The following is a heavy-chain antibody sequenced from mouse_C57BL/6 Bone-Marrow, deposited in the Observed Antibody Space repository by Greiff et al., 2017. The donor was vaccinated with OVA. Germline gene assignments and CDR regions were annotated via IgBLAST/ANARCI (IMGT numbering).Heavy chain of an antibody. V-gene: IGHV2-5*01. CDR1: GFSLTSYG. Sequence: VQLQQSGPGLVQPSQSLSITCTVSGFSLTSYGVHWVRQSPGKGLEWLGVIWRGGSTDYNAAFMSRLSITKDNSKSQVFFKMNRLQADDTAIYYCAKAGGYYLWWYFDVWGTGTTVTVSS. J-gene: IGHJ1*03. CDR3: AKAGGYYLWWYFDV. CDR2: IWRGGST. D-gene: IGHD2-3*01.